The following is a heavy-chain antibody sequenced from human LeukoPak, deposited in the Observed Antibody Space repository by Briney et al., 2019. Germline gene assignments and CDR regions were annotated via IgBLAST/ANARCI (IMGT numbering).Heavy chain of an antibody. CDR1: GGSISSGGYY. CDR2: IYYSGST. Sequence: PSQTLSLTCTVSGGSISSGGYYWSWIRQHPGKGLEWIGYIYYSGSTYYNPSLKSRVTISVDTSKNQFSLKLSSVTAADTAVYYCARSITMIAGGWFDPWGQGTLVTVSS. D-gene: IGHD3-22*01. CDR3: ARSITMIAGGWFDP. J-gene: IGHJ5*02. V-gene: IGHV4-31*03.